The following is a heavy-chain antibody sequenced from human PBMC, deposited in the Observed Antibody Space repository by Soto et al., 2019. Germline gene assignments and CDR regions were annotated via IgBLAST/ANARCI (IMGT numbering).Heavy chain of an antibody. CDR2: IYYSGST. CDR1: GGSISSYY. CDR3: ARVPRYSGSYLDY. D-gene: IGHD1-26*01. J-gene: IGHJ4*02. V-gene: IGHV4-59*01. Sequence: SGTLSLTCTVSGGSISSYYWSWIRQPPGKGLEWIGYIYYSGSTNYNPSLKSRVTISVDTSKNQFSLKLSSVTAADTAVYYCARVPRYSGSYLDYWGQRTLVTVSS.